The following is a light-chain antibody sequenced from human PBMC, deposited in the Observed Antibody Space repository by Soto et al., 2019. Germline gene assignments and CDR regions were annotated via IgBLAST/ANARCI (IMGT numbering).Light chain of an antibody. J-gene: IGLJ2*01. Sequence: QLVLTQPPSASGTPGQWVTISCSGSSSNSGSNYVYWYQQVPGTAPKLLIYRSHQRPSGVPDRFSGSKSGTSASLAISGLRSDDEADYYCAAWEDSLSGVVFGGGTKLTVL. V-gene: IGLV1-47*01. CDR2: RSH. CDR3: AAWEDSLSGVV. CDR1: SSNSGSNY.